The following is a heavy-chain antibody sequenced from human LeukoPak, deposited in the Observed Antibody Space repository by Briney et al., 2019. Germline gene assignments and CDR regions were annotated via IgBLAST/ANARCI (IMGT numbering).Heavy chain of an antibody. V-gene: IGHV3-48*04. CDR2: ITSSSNAI. Sequence: PGGSLRLSCAASGFSFSSYSMNWVRQAPGKGLEWVSYITSSSNAIYYADSVKGRFTISRDNAKNSLYLQMNSLRAEDTAVYYCARKSGSNGYPFDYWGQGILVSVSS. J-gene: IGHJ4*02. CDR3: ARKSGSNGYPFDY. D-gene: IGHD3-22*01. CDR1: GFSFSSYS.